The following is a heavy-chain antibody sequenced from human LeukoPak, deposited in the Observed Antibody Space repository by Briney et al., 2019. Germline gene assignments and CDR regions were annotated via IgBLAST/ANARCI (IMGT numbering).Heavy chain of an antibody. J-gene: IGHJ4*02. CDR1: GFTFNAYA. CDR2: IRKDGNNE. V-gene: IGHV3-30*02. Sequence: GGSLRLSCAASGFTFNAYAIHWVRQAPGKGLEWVAFIRKDGNNENYADSVKGRFTISRDNSKNTLCLQMNSLQTEDTAVYYCAKDRGDYPPYFDYWGQGTLVTVSS. CDR3: AKDRGDYPPYFDY. D-gene: IGHD2-21*02.